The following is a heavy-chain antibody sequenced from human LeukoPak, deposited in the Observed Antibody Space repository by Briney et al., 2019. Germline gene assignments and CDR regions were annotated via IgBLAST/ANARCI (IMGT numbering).Heavy chain of an antibody. Sequence: GGSLRLSCAASGFTFDSDAMTWVRQAPGKGLEWVGRIKSKTDGGTTDYAAPVKGRFTISRDDSKNTLYLQMNSPKTEDTAVYYCTTESLRTVTTHTLRGPFDYWGQGTLVTVSS. D-gene: IGHD4-17*01. V-gene: IGHV3-15*01. CDR1: GFTFDSDA. CDR2: IKSKTDGGTT. J-gene: IGHJ4*02. CDR3: TTESLRTVTTHTLRGPFDY.